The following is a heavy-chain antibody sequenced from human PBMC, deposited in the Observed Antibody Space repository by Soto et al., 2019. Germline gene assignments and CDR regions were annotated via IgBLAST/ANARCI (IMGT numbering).Heavy chain of an antibody. Sequence: QVHLVQSGAEVKKPGSSVKVSCKASGGTFSSYAISWVRQAPGHGLEWMGGIIPIFGTANYAQKFQGRVTITADESTSTAYMELSSLRSEDTAVYYCARDCLSIRSGGSCYSDWGQGTLVTVCS. J-gene: IGHJ4*02. CDR2: IIPIFGTA. CDR3: ARDCLSIRSGGSCYSD. CDR1: GGTFSSYA. D-gene: IGHD2-15*01. V-gene: IGHV1-69*01.